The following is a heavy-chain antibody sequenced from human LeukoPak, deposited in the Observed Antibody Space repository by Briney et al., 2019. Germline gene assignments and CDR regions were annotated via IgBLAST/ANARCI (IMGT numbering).Heavy chain of an antibody. V-gene: IGHV3-48*03. Sequence: GGSLRLSCAASGFTFSSYEMNWVRQAPGEGLEWVSHISSSGSTIYYADPVKGRFTISRDNAKNSLYLQMNSLRAEDTAVYYCAREDDYVWGSYDYWGQGTLVTVSS. CDR2: ISSSGSTI. CDR1: GFTFSSYE. D-gene: IGHD3-16*01. CDR3: AREDDYVWGSYDY. J-gene: IGHJ4*02.